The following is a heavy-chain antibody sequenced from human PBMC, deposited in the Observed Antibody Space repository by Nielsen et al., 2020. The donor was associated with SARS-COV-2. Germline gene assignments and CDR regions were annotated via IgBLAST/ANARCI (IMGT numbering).Heavy chain of an antibody. Sequence: SETLSLTCAVYGGSLSGYYWSWIRQPPGGGLEWIGEVIHSGRSNYNPSLKSRVAISVDTSKNQFSLKLSSVTAADTAVYYCARGQLSGGYFDYWGQGTLVTVSS. V-gene: IGHV4-34*01. CDR2: VIHSGRS. D-gene: IGHD2-2*01. CDR1: GGSLSGYY. CDR3: ARGQLSGGYFDY. J-gene: IGHJ4*02.